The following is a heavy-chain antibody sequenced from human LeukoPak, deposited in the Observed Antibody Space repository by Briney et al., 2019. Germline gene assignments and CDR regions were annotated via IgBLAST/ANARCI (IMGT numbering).Heavy chain of an antibody. J-gene: IGHJ2*01. V-gene: IGHV4-39*07. CDR3: ARFARGGRLSFDL. CDR1: GGSISSSSYY. Sequence: SETLSLTCTVSGGSISSSSYYWGWIRQPPGKGLEWIGEINHSGSTNYNPSLKSRVTISVDTSKNQFSLKLSSVTAADTAVYYCARFARGGRLSFDLWGRGTLVTVSS. CDR2: INHSGST. D-gene: IGHD2-15*01.